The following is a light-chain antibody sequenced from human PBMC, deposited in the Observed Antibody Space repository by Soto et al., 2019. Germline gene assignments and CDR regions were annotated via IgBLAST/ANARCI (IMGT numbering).Light chain of an antibody. Sequence: DIQMTQSPSTLSASVGDRVTITCRASQSINNWLAWYQQKPGKAPKLLIYDASNLESGVPSRFSGSGSGTEFTLTISSLQPDDFETYYCQQYSSYLYTFGQGTKLEIK. J-gene: IGKJ2*01. V-gene: IGKV1-5*01. CDR1: QSINNW. CDR2: DAS. CDR3: QQYSSYLYT.